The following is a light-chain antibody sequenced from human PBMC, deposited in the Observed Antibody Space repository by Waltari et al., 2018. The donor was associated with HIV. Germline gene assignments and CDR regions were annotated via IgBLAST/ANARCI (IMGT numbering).Light chain of an antibody. CDR1: SSNIGNNF. J-gene: IGLJ2*01. Sequence: QSVLTQPPSVSAAPGQTVSISCSGFSSNIGNNFVSWYHQLPGKAPKLLIFDNNKRPPGIPDRGSAPKFGTSATLAITGLQTGDGGEYYCGTWDNSLKTVVFGGGTKVTVL. CDR2: DNN. V-gene: IGLV1-51*01. CDR3: GTWDNSLKTVV.